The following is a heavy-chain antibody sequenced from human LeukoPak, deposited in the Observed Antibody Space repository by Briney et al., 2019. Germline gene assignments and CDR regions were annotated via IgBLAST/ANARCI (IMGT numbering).Heavy chain of an antibody. Sequence: PSETLSLTCADHGGSFSDYYWSSIRQSPGKGLEWIGEINHSGNSNYNPSLESRVTISVATSKKQFSLTFVSVTAADTAVYYCARGRFQRRFLATPFDPWGQGTLVTVSS. CDR3: ARGRFQRRFLATPFDP. D-gene: IGHD4-23*01. CDR2: INHSGNS. J-gene: IGHJ5*02. V-gene: IGHV4-34*01. CDR1: GGSFSDYY.